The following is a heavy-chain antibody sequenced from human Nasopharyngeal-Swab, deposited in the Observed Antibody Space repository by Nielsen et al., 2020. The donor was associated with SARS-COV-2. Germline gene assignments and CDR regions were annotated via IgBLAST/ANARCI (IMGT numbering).Heavy chain of an antibody. J-gene: IGHJ4*02. D-gene: IGHD2-15*01. V-gene: IGHV3-23*01. Sequence: GESLKISCAASGFTFSSYAVTWIRQAPGKGLEWVSGVSGSGGTTKYADSVKGRFTISRDNSKNKLYLQMHSLRAEDTAVYYCAKDRYCSGGACYFNGFDYWGQGTLVTVSS. CDR2: VSGSGGTT. CDR1: GFTFSSYA. CDR3: AKDRYCSGGACYFNGFDY.